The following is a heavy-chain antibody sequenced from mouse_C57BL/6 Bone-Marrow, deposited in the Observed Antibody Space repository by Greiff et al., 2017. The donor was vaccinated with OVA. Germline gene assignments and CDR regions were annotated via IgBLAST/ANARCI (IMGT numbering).Heavy chain of an antibody. CDR2: ISDGGSYT. CDR3: ARDRDSSGLFAY. CDR1: GFTFSSYA. Sequence: DVMLVESGGGLVKPGGSLKLSCAASGFTFSSYAMSWVRQTPEKRLEWVATISDGGSYTYYPDNVKGRFTISRDNAKNNLYLQMSHLKSEDTAMYYCARDRDSSGLFAYWGQGTLVTVSA. J-gene: IGHJ3*01. V-gene: IGHV5-4*01. D-gene: IGHD3-2*02.